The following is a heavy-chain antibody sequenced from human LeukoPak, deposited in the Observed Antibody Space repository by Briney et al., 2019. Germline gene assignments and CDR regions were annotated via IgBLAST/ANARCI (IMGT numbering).Heavy chain of an antibody. D-gene: IGHD3-16*02. CDR2: IYYSGST. CDR1: GGSISSGDYY. V-gene: IGHV4-61*08. J-gene: IGHJ4*02. CDR3: ARGGPDVWGSYRSYYFDY. Sequence: PSETLSLTCTVSGGSISSGDYYWSWIRQPPGKGLEWIGYIYYSGSTNYNPSLKSRVTISVDTSKNQFSLKLSSVTAADTAVYYCARGGPDVWGSYRSYYFDYWGQGTLVTVSS.